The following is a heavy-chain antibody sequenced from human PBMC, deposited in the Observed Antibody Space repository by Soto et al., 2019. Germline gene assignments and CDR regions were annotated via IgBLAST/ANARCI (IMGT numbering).Heavy chain of an antibody. CDR2: INPNSGGT. J-gene: IGHJ3*02. CDR3: ARGMNLHPGAFDI. V-gene: IGHV1-2*04. CDR1: GYTFTGYY. Sequence: ASVKVSCKASGYTFTGYYMHWVRQAPGQGLEWMGWINPNSGGTNYAQKFQGWVTMTRDTSISTAYMELSRLRSDDTAVYYCARGMNLHPGAFDIWGQGTMVTV. D-gene: IGHD4-4*01.